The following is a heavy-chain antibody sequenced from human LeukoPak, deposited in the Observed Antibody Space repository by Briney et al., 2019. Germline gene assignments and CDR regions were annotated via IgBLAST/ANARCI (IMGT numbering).Heavy chain of an antibody. CDR2: IRNSDGST. J-gene: IGHJ4*02. CDR1: GFTFGSYA. V-gene: IGHV3-23*01. Sequence: GGSLRLSCAASGFTFGSYAVSWVRQAPGKGLEWVSRIRNSDGSTYYADSVKGRFTISRDNYKKTVYLQMNSLRAEDTAVYYCGKERVDFWSACDYWGQGTLVTVSS. D-gene: IGHD3-3*01. CDR3: GKERVDFWSACDY.